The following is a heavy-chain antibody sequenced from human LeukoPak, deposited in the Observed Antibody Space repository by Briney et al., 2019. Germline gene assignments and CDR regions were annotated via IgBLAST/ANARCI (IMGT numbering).Heavy chain of an antibody. CDR2: ISGSGGST. D-gene: IGHD3-9*01. V-gene: IGHV3-23*01. J-gene: IGHJ4*02. Sequence: TGGSLRLSCAASGFTFSIYAMSWVRQAPGKGLEWVSAISGSGGSTYYADSVKGRFTISRDNSKNTLYLQMNSLRAEDTAVYYCAKLSYDILTGYYTAKYYFDYWGQGTLVTVS. CDR1: GFTFSIYA. CDR3: AKLSYDILTGYYTAKYYFDY.